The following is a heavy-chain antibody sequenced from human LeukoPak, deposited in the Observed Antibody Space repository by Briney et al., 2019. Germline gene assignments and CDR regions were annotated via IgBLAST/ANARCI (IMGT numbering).Heavy chain of an antibody. CDR1: GGSISSSSYY. J-gene: IGHJ4*02. V-gene: IGHV4-39*01. Sequence: SETLSLTCTVSGGSISSSSYYWGWIRQPPGKGLEWVGSITYSGTTYYNSSLKSRVTISVDTSKSQFSLKLTSVTAADTAVYYCAPAYIWGSFRTFNYWGQGTLVTVSS. CDR2: ITYSGTT. CDR3: APAYIWGSFRTFNY. D-gene: IGHD3-16*02.